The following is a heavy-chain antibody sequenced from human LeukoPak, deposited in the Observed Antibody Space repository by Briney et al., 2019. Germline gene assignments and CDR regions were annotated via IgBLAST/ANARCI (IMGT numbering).Heavy chain of an antibody. Sequence: SVKVSCKASGGTFSSYAISWVRQAPGQGLEWMGGIIPIFGTANYAQKFQGRVTITADESTSTAYMELSSLRSEDTAVYHCASSTALYTVTISRIDYWGQGTLVTVSS. D-gene: IGHD4-11*01. CDR2: IIPIFGTA. CDR3: ASSTALYTVTISRIDY. V-gene: IGHV1-69*13. CDR1: GGTFSSYA. J-gene: IGHJ4*02.